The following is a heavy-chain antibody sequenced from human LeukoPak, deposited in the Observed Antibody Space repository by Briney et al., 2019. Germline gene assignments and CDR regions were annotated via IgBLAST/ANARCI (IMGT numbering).Heavy chain of an antibody. CDR3: AKDVGKWESLHFFDY. D-gene: IGHD1-26*01. Sequence: GGSLRLSCAASGFTFSSYAMSWVRQAPGKGLEWISGISGSGASTYYADSAKGRFTISRDDSRNTLYLQMNSLRGDDTAVYYCAKDVGKWESLHFFDYWGQGTLVTVSS. CDR1: GFTFSSYA. CDR2: ISGSGAST. J-gene: IGHJ4*02. V-gene: IGHV3-23*01.